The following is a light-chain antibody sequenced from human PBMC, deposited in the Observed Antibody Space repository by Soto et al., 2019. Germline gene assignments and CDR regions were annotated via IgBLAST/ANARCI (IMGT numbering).Light chain of an antibody. Sequence: DIQMTQSPSSLSASVGDRVTITCRASQSISSYLNWYQQKPGKAPKLLIYAASILQSGVPSRFSGRGSGTDFTLTISSLQPEELATYDWQQSYSTPPWTCGQGTKVEVK. V-gene: IGKV1-39*01. J-gene: IGKJ1*01. CDR2: AAS. CDR1: QSISSY. CDR3: QQSYSTPPWT.